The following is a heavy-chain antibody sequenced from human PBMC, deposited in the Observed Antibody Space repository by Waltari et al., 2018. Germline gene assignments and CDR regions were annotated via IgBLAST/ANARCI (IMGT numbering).Heavy chain of an antibody. D-gene: IGHD6-13*01. V-gene: IGHV1-69-2*01. CDR1: GYTFTDYY. CDR2: VDPEDGET. J-gene: IGHJ4*02. CDR3: AAQGYSSSWYELDYFDY. Sequence: EVQLVQSGAEVKKPGATVKISCKVSGYTFTDYYMHWVQPAPGKGLEWMGLVDPEDGETIYAEKFQGRVTITADTSTDTAYMELSSLRSEDTAVYYCAAQGYSSSWYELDYFDYWGQGTLVTVSS.